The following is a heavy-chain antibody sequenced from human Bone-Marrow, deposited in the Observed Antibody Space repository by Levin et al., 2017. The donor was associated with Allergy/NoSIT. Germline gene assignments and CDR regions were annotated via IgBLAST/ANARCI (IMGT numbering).Heavy chain of an antibody. CDR2: INPSGGST. D-gene: IGHD3-3*01. V-gene: IGHV1-46*01. CDR3: AREAIFGVVTPDCYMDV. J-gene: IGHJ6*03. CDR1: GYTFTSYY. Sequence: GASVKVSCKASGYTFTSYYMHWVRQAPGQGLEWMGIINPSGGSTSYAQKFQGRVTMTRDTSTSTVYMELSSLRSEDTAVYYCAREAIFGVVTPDCYMDVWGKGTTVTVSS.